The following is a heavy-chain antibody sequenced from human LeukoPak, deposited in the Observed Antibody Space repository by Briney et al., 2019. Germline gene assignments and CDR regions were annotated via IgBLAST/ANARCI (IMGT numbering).Heavy chain of an antibody. D-gene: IGHD3-10*01. Sequence: GSLRLSCVGPGFTFINYAMTWVRQSPGRGLEYVSSSSGSGASTHYADSVKGRFTISRDNSRNTLYLEMSSLRAEDSALYYCAKDRAPYGSGGGEDYFDVWGRGTLVTVSS. V-gene: IGHV3-23*01. CDR3: AKDRAPYGSGGGEDYFDV. CDR1: GFTFINYA. CDR2: SSGSGAST. J-gene: IGHJ2*01.